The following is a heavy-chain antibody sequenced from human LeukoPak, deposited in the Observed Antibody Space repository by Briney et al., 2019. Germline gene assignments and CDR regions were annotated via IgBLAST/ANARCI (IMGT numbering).Heavy chain of an antibody. J-gene: IGHJ4*02. Sequence: GESLKISWKGSGYSFAIYWIGWVGQMPGKGLGWMGVIYPGDSDTTYSPSFQGGATISADKSTSTASLQWSSLKVSDTAMYYCARHRDGDLDYWGQGTLVTVSS. CDR3: ARHRDGDLDY. D-gene: IGHD4-17*01. CDR1: GYSFAIYW. CDR2: IYPGDSDT. V-gene: IGHV5-51*01.